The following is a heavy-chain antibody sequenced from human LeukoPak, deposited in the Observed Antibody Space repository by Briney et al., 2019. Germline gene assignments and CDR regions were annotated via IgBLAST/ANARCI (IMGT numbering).Heavy chain of an antibody. V-gene: IGHV3-30*04. CDR2: VSEDGTTK. Sequence: GMSLRLSCAVSGGIFSNYVMHWVRQAPGKGLEWVAVVSEDGTTKYYADSVKGRFTISRDNSKSSVYLAMNSLRGEDTAVYYCARARYSDFWGQGTLVTVSS. J-gene: IGHJ4*02. CDR1: GGIFSNYV. CDR3: ARARYSDF.